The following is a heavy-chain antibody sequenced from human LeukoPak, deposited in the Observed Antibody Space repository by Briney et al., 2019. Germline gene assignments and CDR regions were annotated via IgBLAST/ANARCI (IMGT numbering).Heavy chain of an antibody. CDR1: GYTFTGYY. D-gene: IGHD6-19*01. Sequence: GASVKVSCKASGYTFTGYYMHWVRQAPGQGLEWMGWINPNSGGTNYAQKFQGRVTMTRDTSISTAYMGLSRLRSDDTAVYYCAVGGIVATISSGWYDFDYWGQGTLVTVSS. CDR3: AVGGIVATISSGWYDFDY. J-gene: IGHJ4*02. V-gene: IGHV1-2*02. CDR2: INPNSGGT.